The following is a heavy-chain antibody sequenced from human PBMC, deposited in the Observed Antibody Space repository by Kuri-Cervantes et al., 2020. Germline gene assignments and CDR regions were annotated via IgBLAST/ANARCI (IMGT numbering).Heavy chain of an antibody. CDR1: GFTFSSYA. V-gene: IGHV3-30-3*02. J-gene: IGHJ4*02. D-gene: IGHD6-19*01. Sequence: GESLKISCAASGFTFSSYAMHWVRQAPGKGLEWVAVISYDGSNKYYADSVKGRFTISRDNSKNTLYLQMNSLRVEDTAVYYCAKMGARIAVPDTRYFDYWGQGTLVTVSS. CDR3: AKMGARIAVPDTRYFDY. CDR2: ISYDGSNK.